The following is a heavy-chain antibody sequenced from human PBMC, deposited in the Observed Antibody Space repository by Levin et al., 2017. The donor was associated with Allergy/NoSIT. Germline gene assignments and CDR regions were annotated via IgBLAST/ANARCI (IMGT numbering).Heavy chain of an antibody. CDR1: GYTFTSYA. V-gene: IGHV1-3*01. J-gene: IGHJ2*01. Sequence: GASVKVSCKASGYTFTSYAMHWVRQAPGQRLEWMGWINAGNGNTKYSQKFQGRVTITRDTSASTAYMELSSLRSEDTAVYYCARTGLSFGPSIAAAEDWYFDLWGRGTLVTVSS. D-gene: IGHD6-13*01. CDR2: INAGNGNT. CDR3: ARTGLSFGPSIAAAEDWYFDL.